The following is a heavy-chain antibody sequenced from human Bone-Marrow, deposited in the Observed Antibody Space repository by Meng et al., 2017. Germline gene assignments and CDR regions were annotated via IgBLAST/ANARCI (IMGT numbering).Heavy chain of an antibody. CDR1: GYTFPDYW. CDR2: INPKSGDT. Sequence: QVQLAHSGAEVKKPGASVKASCKASGYTFPDYWLHWVRRAPGQGLEWMGRINPKSGDTHYAQRFQGRVTMTGDTSISTAYMELSGLRSDDTAMYYCARDEDISAAGKLFGDYWGQGTLVTVSS. J-gene: IGHJ4*02. V-gene: IGHV1-2*06. CDR3: ARDEDISAAGKLFGDY. D-gene: IGHD6-13*01.